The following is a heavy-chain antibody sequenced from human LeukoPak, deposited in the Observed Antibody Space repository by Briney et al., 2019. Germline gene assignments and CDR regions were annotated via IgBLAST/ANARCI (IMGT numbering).Heavy chain of an antibody. CDR3: ARDRRDAFDI. Sequence: PGGSLRLSCTTSGFIFANYAMHWVRQAPGKGLEWVSGISWNSGSIGYADSVKGRFTISRDNAKNSLYLQMNSLRAEDTAVYYCARDRRDAFDIWGQGTMVTVSS. CDR2: ISWNSGSI. CDR1: GFIFANYA. V-gene: IGHV3-9*01. J-gene: IGHJ3*02.